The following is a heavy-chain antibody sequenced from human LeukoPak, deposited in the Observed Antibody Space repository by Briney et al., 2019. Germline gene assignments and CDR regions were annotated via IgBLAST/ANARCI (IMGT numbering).Heavy chain of an antibody. D-gene: IGHD3-10*01. CDR2: IHYTGST. J-gene: IGHJ5*02. CDR3: ARGGYYGSGNDFRFDP. CDR1: GGSISSYY. V-gene: IGHV4-59*01. Sequence: PSETLSLTCTVSGGSISSYYWSWIRQSPGKGLECIGYIHYTGSTNCNPSLKSRVTISVETSKNQFSLKLKSVTAADTAVYYCARGGYYGSGNDFRFDPWGQGTLVTVSS.